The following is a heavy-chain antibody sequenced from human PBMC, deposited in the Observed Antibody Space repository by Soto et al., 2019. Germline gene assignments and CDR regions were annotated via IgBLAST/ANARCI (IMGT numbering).Heavy chain of an antibody. V-gene: IGHV2-5*02. Sequence: QITLKESGPTLVKPTQTLTLTCTFSGFSLSTSGVGVGWIRQPPGKALEWLALIYWDDDKRYSPSLKSRLTITKDTSNNQLVLTMTNMDPVDTPTYYCAHSLAASNYGYYEPINSFDYWGQGTLVTVSS. D-gene: IGHD4-17*01. CDR1: GFSLSTSGVG. CDR2: IYWDDDK. CDR3: AHSLAASNYGYYEPINSFDY. J-gene: IGHJ4*02.